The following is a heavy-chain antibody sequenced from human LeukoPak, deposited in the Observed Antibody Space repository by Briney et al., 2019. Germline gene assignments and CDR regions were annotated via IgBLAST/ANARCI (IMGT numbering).Heavy chain of an antibody. V-gene: IGHV3-23*01. CDR1: GFTFSSYA. CDR3: AKDLRGAVAGTWNY. CDR2: ISGSGGST. Sequence: GGSLRLSCAASGFTFSSYAMSWVRQAPGKGLEWVSAISGSGGSTYYADSVKGRFTISRDNSKNTLYPQMNSLRAEDTAVYYCAKDLRGAVAGTWNYWGQGTLVTVSS. J-gene: IGHJ4*02. D-gene: IGHD6-19*01.